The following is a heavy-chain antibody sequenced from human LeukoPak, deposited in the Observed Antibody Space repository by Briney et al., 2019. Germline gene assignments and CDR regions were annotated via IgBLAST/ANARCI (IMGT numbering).Heavy chain of an antibody. J-gene: IGHJ4*02. V-gene: IGHV4-39*07. CDR3: ARGIAARYYSYYFDY. D-gene: IGHD6-6*01. CDR2: IYHSGST. Sequence: SETLSLTCTVSGGSISSSSYYWGWIRQPPGKGLEWIGSIYHSGSTYYNPSLKSRVTISVDTSKNQFSLKLSSVTAADTAVYYCARGIAARYYSYYFDYWGQGTLVTVSS. CDR1: GGSISSSSYY.